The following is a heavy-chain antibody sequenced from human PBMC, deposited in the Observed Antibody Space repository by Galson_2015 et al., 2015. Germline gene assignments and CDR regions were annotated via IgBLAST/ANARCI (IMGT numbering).Heavy chain of an antibody. CDR1: GFTFSSYA. J-gene: IGHJ4*02. D-gene: IGHD3-22*01. V-gene: IGHV3-23*01. CDR3: AKDNYYDSSGYYLTYYFDY. CDR2: ISGSGGST. Sequence: SLRLSCAASGFTFSSYAMSWVRQAPGKGLEWVSAISGSGGSTYYADSVKGRFTISRDNSKNTLYLQMNSLRAEDTAVYYCAKDNYYDSSGYYLTYYFDYWGQGTLVTVSS.